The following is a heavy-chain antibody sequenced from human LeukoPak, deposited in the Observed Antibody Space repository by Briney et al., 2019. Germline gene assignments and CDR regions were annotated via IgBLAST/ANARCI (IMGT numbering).Heavy chain of an antibody. CDR1: GGSISSYY. D-gene: IGHD5-18*01. V-gene: IGHV4-59*01. CDR2: IYYNGGT. J-gene: IGHJ4*02. CDR3: ARAGGVDTAMDANFDY. Sequence: PSETLSLTCTVSGGSISSYYWSWIRQPPGKGLEWIGYIYYNGGTNYNPSLRSRVTVSVDTSKNHFSLRLSSVTAADTAMYYCARAGGVDTAMDANFDYWGQGTLVTVSS.